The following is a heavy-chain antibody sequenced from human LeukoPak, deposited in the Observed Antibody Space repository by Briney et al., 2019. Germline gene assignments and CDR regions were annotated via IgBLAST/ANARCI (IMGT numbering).Heavy chain of an antibody. CDR2: INHSGST. CDR1: GGSFSGYY. J-gene: IGHJ4*02. V-gene: IGHV4-34*01. D-gene: IGHD3-10*01. Sequence: SETLSLTCAVYGGSFSGYYWSWIRQPPGKGLEWIGEINHSGSTNYNPSLKSRVTISVDTSKNQFSLKLSSVTAADTAVYYCARGQVNYYYGSGSYYKDWGQGILVTVSS. CDR3: ARGQVNYYYGSGSYYKD.